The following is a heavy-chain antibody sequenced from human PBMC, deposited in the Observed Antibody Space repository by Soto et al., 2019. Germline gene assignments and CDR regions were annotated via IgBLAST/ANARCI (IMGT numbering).Heavy chain of an antibody. CDR1: GYTFTSYD. CDR3: AREYYYDSSGYYRDAFDL. J-gene: IGHJ3*01. V-gene: IGHV1-8*01. CDR2: MNPNSGNT. D-gene: IGHD3-22*01. Sequence: ASVKVSCKASGYTFTSYDINWVRQATGQGLEWMGWMNPNSGNTGYAQKFQGRVTMTRNTSISTAYMELSSLRSEDTAVYYCAREYYYDSSGYYRDAFDLWGQGTMVTVSS.